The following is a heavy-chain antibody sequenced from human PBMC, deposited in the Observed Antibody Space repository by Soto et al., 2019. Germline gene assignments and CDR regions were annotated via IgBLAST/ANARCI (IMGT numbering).Heavy chain of an antibody. CDR1: GFTFSSYA. Sequence: EVQLLESGGGLVQPGGSLRLSCAASGFTFSSYAMSWVRQAPGKGLEWVSAISGSGGSTYYADSVKGRFTISRDNSKNTLYLQMNSLRAEDTAVYYCAKDGIYDIRRTQYFQHWGQGTLVTVSS. D-gene: IGHD3-22*01. J-gene: IGHJ1*01. CDR3: AKDGIYDIRRTQYFQH. V-gene: IGHV3-23*01. CDR2: ISGSGGST.